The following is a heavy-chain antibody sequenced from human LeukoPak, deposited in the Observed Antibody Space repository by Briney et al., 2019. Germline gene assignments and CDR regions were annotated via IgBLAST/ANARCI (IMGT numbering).Heavy chain of an antibody. J-gene: IGHJ6*02. CDR3: ARDGAGTDLDGMDV. D-gene: IGHD1-7*01. V-gene: IGHV3-53*01. CDR2: IYSGGST. Sequence: PGGSLRLSCAASGFTVSSNYMSWVRQAPGKGLGWVSVIYSGGSTYYADSVKGRFTISRDNSKNTLYLQMNSLRAEDTAVYYCARDGAGTDLDGMDVWGQGTTVTVSS. CDR1: GFTVSSNY.